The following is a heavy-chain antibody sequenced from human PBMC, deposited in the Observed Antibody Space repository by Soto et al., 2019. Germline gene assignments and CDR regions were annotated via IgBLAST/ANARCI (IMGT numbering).Heavy chain of an antibody. D-gene: IGHD1-26*01. CDR3: ARRRSSPYYYYGMDV. CDR2: IYYSGST. Sequence: PSETLSLTCTVSGGSISSSSYYWGWIRHPPGKGLEWIGSIYYSGSTYYNPSLKGRVTISVDTSKNQFSLKLSSVTAADTAVYYCARRRSSPYYYYGMDVWGQGTTVTVSS. CDR1: GGSISSSSYY. V-gene: IGHV4-39*01. J-gene: IGHJ6*02.